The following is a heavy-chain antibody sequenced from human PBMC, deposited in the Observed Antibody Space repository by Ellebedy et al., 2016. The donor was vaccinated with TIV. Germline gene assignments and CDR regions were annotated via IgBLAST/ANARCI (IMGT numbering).Heavy chain of an antibody. V-gene: IGHV3-48*04. D-gene: IGHD3-16*01. Sequence: GGSLRLSXAASGFTFSSYSMNWVRQAPGKGLEWVSYISSSSTTIYYADSVKGRFTISRDNAKNSLYLQMNSLRAEDTAVYYCARGPQDYDYVWGRDWGQGTLVTVSS. J-gene: IGHJ4*02. CDR1: GFTFSSYS. CDR2: ISSSSTTI. CDR3: ARGPQDYDYVWGRD.